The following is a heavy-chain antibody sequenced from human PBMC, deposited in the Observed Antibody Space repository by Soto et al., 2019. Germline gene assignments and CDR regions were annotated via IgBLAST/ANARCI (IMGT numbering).Heavy chain of an antibody. Sequence: QITLKESGPTLVKPTQTLTLTCTFSGFSLSTSSREAVAWIRQPPGKTLQWLALIYWDDEKRYSPSLGSRLTIAKDTSKNQVVLTMTNMDPVDTASYYCAHFSYHDTPRGLDYWGQGTLVTVSS. CDR2: IYWDDEK. D-gene: IGHD6-6*01. CDR1: GFSLSTSSREA. V-gene: IGHV2-5*02. J-gene: IGHJ4*02. CDR3: AHFSYHDTPRGLDY.